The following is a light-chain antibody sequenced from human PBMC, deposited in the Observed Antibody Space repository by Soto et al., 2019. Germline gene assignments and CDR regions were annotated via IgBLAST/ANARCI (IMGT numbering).Light chain of an antibody. CDR3: QQYNNWPIT. J-gene: IGKJ5*01. Sequence: EIVLTQSPATLSVSPGERATLSCSASQSVSSNLAWYLQKPGQAPSLLIYAASTRATAIPARFSGGGSGTEFTLTVSSLQSEDFALYYCQQYNNWPITFGQGTRLEIK. CDR2: AAS. CDR1: QSVSSN. V-gene: IGKV3-15*01.